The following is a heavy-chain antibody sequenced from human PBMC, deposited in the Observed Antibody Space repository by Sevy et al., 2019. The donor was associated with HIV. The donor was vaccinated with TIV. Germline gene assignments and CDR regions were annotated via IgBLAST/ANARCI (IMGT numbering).Heavy chain of an antibody. V-gene: IGHV1-18*01. CDR2: ISTLNVNT. CDR1: GYSFTSYG. J-gene: IGHJ4*02. Sequence: ASVKVSCKASGYSFTSYGISWVRQAPGQGLEWMGWISTLNVNTNNPQQFQGRVTMTTDTSTSTAYMELRSLRSDDTAMYYCARDDCSNLSCHGSLLYWGQGTLVTVSS. CDR3: ARDDCSNLSCHGSLLY. D-gene: IGHD2-2*01.